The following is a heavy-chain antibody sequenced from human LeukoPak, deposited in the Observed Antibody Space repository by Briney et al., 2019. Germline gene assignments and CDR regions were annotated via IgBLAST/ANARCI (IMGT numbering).Heavy chain of an antibody. J-gene: IGHJ4*02. D-gene: IGHD3-10*01. CDR2: IYYSGST. CDR3: ARFAYGLPWYFDY. V-gene: IGHV4-59*01. Sequence: PSETLSLTCTVSGDSISSYYWGWILQPPGKGLEWIGYIYYSGSTNYNPSLKSRVTISVDTSKNQFSLKLSSVTAADTAVYYCARFAYGLPWYFDYWGQGTLVTVSS. CDR1: GDSISSYY.